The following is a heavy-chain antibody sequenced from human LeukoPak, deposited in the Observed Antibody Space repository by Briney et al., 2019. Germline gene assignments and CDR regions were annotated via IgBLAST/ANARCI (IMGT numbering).Heavy chain of an antibody. CDR1: GFTFSSYA. CDR2: ISRSGDNT. Sequence: GGSLRLSCAASGFTFSSYAMTWVRQAPAKGLEWVSGISRSGDNTYYADSVKGWFTISRDNSRNTLYLQMNSLRAEDTAVYYCAKASYSSGPFDYWGQGTLVTVSS. CDR3: AKASYSSGPFDY. J-gene: IGHJ4*02. D-gene: IGHD6-19*01. V-gene: IGHV3-23*01.